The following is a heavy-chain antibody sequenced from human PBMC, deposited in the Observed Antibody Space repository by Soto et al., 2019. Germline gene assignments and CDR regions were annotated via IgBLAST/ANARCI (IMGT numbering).Heavy chain of an antibody. CDR2: ISAYNGNT. D-gene: IGHD2-2*01. J-gene: IGHJ4*02. CDR1: GYTFTSYG. Sequence: ASVKVSCKASGYTFTSYGISWVRQAPGQGPEWMGWISAYNGNTNYAQKLQGRVTMTTDTSTSTAYMELRSLRSDDTAVYYCARDDIVVVPAATHFAYGGQGPLVTVSS. V-gene: IGHV1-18*01. CDR3: ARDDIVVVPAATHFAY.